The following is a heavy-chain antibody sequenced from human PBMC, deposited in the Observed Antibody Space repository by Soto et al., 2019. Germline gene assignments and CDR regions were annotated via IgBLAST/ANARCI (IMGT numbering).Heavy chain of an antibody. CDR1: GGSIISYY. CDR3: ARDPATPGGWFDP. CDR2: IYYSGST. D-gene: IGHD2-15*01. J-gene: IGHJ5*02. V-gene: IGHV4-59*01. Sequence: SETLSLTCTVSGGSIISYYCIFIRHPPGKGLEWIGYIYYSGSTNYNPSLKSRVTISVDTSKNQFSLKLSSVTAADTAVYYCARDPATPGGWFDPWGQGTLVTVSS.